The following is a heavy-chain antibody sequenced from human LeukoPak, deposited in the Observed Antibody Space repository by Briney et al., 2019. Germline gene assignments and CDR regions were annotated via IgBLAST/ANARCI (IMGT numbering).Heavy chain of an antibody. CDR3: ARALYSASRYFDL. CDR1: AGSVSGYF. Sequence: SETLSLTCTVSAGSVSGYFWNWNRQSPGKGLEWVGYISYSGTTNYIPSLKSRVTISVDTSKNQFSLKLSSVTAADTAVYYCARALYSASRYFDLWGRGTLVTVSS. CDR2: ISYSGTT. J-gene: IGHJ2*01. V-gene: IGHV4-59*02. D-gene: IGHD6-13*01.